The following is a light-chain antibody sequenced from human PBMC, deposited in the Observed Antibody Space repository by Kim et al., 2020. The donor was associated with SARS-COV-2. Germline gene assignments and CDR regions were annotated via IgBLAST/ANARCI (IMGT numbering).Light chain of an antibody. Sequence: APGKTARITCGGNNIGSKSVHWYQQKPGKAPVLVIYYNSYRPSGIPERFSGSNSGNTATLTISRVEAGDEADYYCQVWDSSSDHVVFGGGTQLTVL. V-gene: IGLV3-21*04. CDR2: YNS. CDR1: NIGSKS. J-gene: IGLJ2*01. CDR3: QVWDSSSDHVV.